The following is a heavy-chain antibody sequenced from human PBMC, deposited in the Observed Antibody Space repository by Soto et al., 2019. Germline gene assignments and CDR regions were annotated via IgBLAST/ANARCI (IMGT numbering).Heavy chain of an antibody. CDR2: ISGSGGST. Sequence: HPGGSLRLSCAASGFTFSSYAMSWVRQAPGKGLEWVSAISGSGGSTYYADSVKGRFTISRDNSKNTLYLQMNSLRAEDTAVYYCAKDRLTIFGVVPDNPYHYYYYYMDVWGKGTTVTVSS. V-gene: IGHV3-23*01. J-gene: IGHJ6*03. D-gene: IGHD3-3*01. CDR3: AKDRLTIFGVVPDNPYHYYYYYMDV. CDR1: GFTFSSYA.